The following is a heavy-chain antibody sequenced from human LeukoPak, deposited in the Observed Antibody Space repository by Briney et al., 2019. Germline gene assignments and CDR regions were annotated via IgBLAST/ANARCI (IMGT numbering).Heavy chain of an antibody. D-gene: IGHD3-10*01. J-gene: IGHJ3*02. CDR2: IWYDGSNK. Sequence: GGSLRLSCAASGFTFSSYGMHWVRQAPGKGLEWVAVIWYDGSNKYYADSVKGRFTISRDNSKNTLYLQMNNLRAEDTAVYYCAKDFYSGELFHHAFDIWGQGTMVTVSS. V-gene: IGHV3-33*06. CDR3: AKDFYSGELFHHAFDI. CDR1: GFTFSSYG.